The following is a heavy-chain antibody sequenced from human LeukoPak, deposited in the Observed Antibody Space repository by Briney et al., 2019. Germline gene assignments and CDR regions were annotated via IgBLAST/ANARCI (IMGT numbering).Heavy chain of an antibody. Sequence: GESLKISCKRSGSRFTSYWIGWVRQMPGKGLEWMGIIYPGDSDTRYSPSFQGQVTISADKSISTAYLQWSSLKASDTAMYYCATTSGHLNFDYWGQGTLVTVSS. J-gene: IGHJ4*02. CDR1: GSRFTSYW. V-gene: IGHV5-51*01. D-gene: IGHD5-12*01. CDR3: ATTSGHLNFDY. CDR2: IYPGDSDT.